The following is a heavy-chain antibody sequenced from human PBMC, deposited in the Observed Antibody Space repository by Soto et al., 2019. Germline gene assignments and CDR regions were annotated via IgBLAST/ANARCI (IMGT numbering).Heavy chain of an antibody. CDR1: GFTFSSFG. Sequence: QVQLVESGGGVVQPGRSLRLSCAASGFTFSSFGMHWVRQAPDKGLQWVAVISYDGSDKYYADSVKGRFTISRDDSIDTVYLQMNGLRTQDTAVSCWAKPSGYDYVWGSSALDPWGEGTLVTVSS. V-gene: IGHV3-30*18. CDR2: ISYDGSDK. J-gene: IGHJ5*02. D-gene: IGHD3-16*01. CDR3: AKPSGYDYVWGSSALDP.